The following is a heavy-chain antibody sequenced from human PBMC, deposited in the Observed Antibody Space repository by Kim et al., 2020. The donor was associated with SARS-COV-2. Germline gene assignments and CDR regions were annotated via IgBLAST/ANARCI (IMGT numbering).Heavy chain of an antibody. CDR3: ARARAGYVYFDY. J-gene: IGHJ4*02. V-gene: IGHV3-30*03. D-gene: IGHD5-18*01. CDR2: ISYDGSNK. Sequence: GGSLRLSCAASGFTFSSYGMHWVRQAPGKGLEWVAVISYDGSNKYYADSVKGRFTISRDNSKNTLYLQMNILRAEDTAVYYCARARAGYVYFDYWGQGTLVTVSS. CDR1: GFTFSSYG.